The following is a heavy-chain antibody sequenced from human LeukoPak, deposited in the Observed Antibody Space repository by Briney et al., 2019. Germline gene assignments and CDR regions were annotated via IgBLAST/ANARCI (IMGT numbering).Heavy chain of an antibody. Sequence: ASVKVSCKASGYTFTGYYMHWVRQAPGQGLEWMGWINPNSGDTNYAQKFQGRVTMTRDTSISTAYMELSRLRSDDTAVYYCARDRPYYYDSSGYYYYGMDVWGQGTTVTVSS. CDR1: GYTFTGYY. CDR2: INPNSGDT. J-gene: IGHJ6*02. CDR3: ARDRPYYYDSSGYYYYGMDV. D-gene: IGHD3-22*01. V-gene: IGHV1-2*02.